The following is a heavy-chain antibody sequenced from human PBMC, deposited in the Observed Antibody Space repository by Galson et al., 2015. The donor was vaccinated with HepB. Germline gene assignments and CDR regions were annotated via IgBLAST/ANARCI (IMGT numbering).Heavy chain of an antibody. CDR3: ASHYGSGSIGGY. J-gene: IGHJ4*02. Sequence: SVKVSCKASGYTFTSYGISWVRQAPGQGLEWMGWISAYNGNTNYAQKLQGRVTMTTDKSTSTAYMELSSLRSEDTAVYYCASHYGSGSIGGYWGQGTLVTVSS. D-gene: IGHD3-10*01. CDR2: ISAYNGNT. V-gene: IGHV1-18*01. CDR1: GYTFTSYG.